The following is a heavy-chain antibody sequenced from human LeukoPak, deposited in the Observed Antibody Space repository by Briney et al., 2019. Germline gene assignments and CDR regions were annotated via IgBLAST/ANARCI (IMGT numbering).Heavy chain of an antibody. Sequence: QPGGALRLSCAASGFTFSSYAMSWVRQAPGKGLEWVSAISGSGGSTYYADSVKGRFTISRDNSKNTLYLQMNSLRAEDTAVYYCAKDLVGYCSSTSCLYFDYWGQGTLVTVSS. CDR1: GFTFSSYA. D-gene: IGHD2-2*01. CDR3: AKDLVGYCSSTSCLYFDY. CDR2: ISGSGGST. V-gene: IGHV3-23*01. J-gene: IGHJ4*02.